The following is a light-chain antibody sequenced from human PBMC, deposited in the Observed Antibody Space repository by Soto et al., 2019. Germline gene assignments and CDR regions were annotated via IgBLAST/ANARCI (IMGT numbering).Light chain of an antibody. CDR3: CSYAGSSVVV. Sequence: QSALTQPRSVSGSPGQSVTISCTGTSSDVGGYNYVSWYQQHPGKAPKLMIYDVSKRPSGVPDRFSGSKSGNTASLTISGRQAEDEADYYCCSYAGSSVVVFGGGTKLTVL. CDR2: DVS. CDR1: SSDVGGYNY. J-gene: IGLJ2*01. V-gene: IGLV2-11*01.